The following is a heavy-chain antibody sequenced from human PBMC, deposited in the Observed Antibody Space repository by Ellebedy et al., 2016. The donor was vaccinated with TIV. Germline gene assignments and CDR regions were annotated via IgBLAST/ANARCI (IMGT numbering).Heavy chain of an antibody. Sequence: SGPTLVKPTQTLTLTCTFSGFSLSTSGVGVGWIRPPPGKALEFLALIYWDDTKRHSPYLNRLTITKDPSKNQVVLTMTNMDPGDTGTYYCAQQGGRLSFDYWGQGSLVTVSS. CDR3: AQQGGRLSFDY. V-gene: IGHV2-5*02. CDR1: GFSLSTSGVG. CDR2: IYWDDTK. J-gene: IGHJ4*02. D-gene: IGHD2-15*01.